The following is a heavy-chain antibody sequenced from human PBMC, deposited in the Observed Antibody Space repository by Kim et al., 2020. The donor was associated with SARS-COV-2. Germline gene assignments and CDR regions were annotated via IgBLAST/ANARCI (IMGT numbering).Heavy chain of an antibody. CDR2: INHSGST. J-gene: IGHJ4*02. CDR1: GGSFSGYY. D-gene: IGHD6-19*01. V-gene: IGHV4-34*01. CDR3: ARRGYSSGWEARLVAKYYFDY. Sequence: SETLSLTCAVYGGSFSGYYWSWIRQPPGKGLEWIGEINHSGSTNYNPSLKSRVTISVDTSKNQFSLKLSSVTAADTAVYYCARRGYSSGWEARLVAKYYFDYWGQGTLVTVSS.